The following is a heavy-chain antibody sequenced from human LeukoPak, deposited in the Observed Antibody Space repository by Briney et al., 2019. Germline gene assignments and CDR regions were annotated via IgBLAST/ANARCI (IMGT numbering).Heavy chain of an antibody. J-gene: IGHJ4*02. CDR3: AREQYYYDSSGYRAPHYFDY. CDR1: GFTVSSNY. V-gene: IGHV3-53*01. D-gene: IGHD3-22*01. Sequence: GGSLRLSCTASGFTVSSNYMSWVRQAPGKGLEWVSVIYSGGSTYYADSVKGRFTISRDNSKNTLYLQMNSLRAEDTAVYYCAREQYYYDSSGYRAPHYFDYWGQGTLVTVSS. CDR2: IYSGGST.